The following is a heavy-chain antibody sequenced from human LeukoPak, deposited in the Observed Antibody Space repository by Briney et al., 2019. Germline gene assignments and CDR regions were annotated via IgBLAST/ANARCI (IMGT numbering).Heavy chain of an antibody. Sequence: GGSLRLSCAASGFTFSSYAMSRVRQAPGKGLEWVSAISGSGGSTYYADPVKGRFTISRDNSKNTLYLQMNSLRAEDTAVYYCAKEDKRGYSGYDRLDYWGQGTLVTVSS. D-gene: IGHD5-12*01. J-gene: IGHJ4*02. CDR3: AKEDKRGYSGYDRLDY. CDR1: GFTFSSYA. CDR2: ISGSGGST. V-gene: IGHV3-23*01.